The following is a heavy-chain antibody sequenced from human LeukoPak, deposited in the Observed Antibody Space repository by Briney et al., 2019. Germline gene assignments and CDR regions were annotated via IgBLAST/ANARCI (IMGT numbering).Heavy chain of an antibody. Sequence: GGSLRLSCVASGFSFRNYAIHWVRQAPGEGLEYVSVINTDGRITYYADSVKGRFTISRDNSKNTVYLQMGSLRGEDMAVYYCTRDGGSFCDFDYWGQGALVTVSS. V-gene: IGHV3-64*02. CDR2: INTDGRIT. CDR3: TRDGGSFCDFDY. CDR1: GFSFRNYA. J-gene: IGHJ4*02. D-gene: IGHD1-26*01.